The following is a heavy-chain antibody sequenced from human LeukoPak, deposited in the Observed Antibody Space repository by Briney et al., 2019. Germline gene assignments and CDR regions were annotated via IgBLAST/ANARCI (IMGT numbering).Heavy chain of an antibody. V-gene: IGHV4-31*03. CDR3: ARAGGNVVPFDL. CDR1: GGSIRSGGSY. D-gene: IGHD3-16*01. Sequence: PSETLFLTCTVSGGSIRSGGSYWSWIRQHPGEGLEWIGYIYFSGSTYYNPSLKSRVTISVDTSKNQFSLKLRSVSAADTAVYFCARAGGNVVPFDLWGRGTLVTVSS. CDR2: IYFSGST. J-gene: IGHJ2*01.